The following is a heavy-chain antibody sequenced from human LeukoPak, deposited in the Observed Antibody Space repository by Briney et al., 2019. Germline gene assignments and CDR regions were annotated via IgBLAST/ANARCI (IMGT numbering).Heavy chain of an antibody. CDR2: ISSSGSTI. J-gene: IGHJ4*02. CDR1: GFTFSSYE. Sequence: PGGSLRLSCAASGFTFSSYEMNWVRQAPGKGLEWVSYISSSGSTIYYADSVEGRFTISRDNAKNSLYLQMNSLRAEDTAVYYCARGHGGATIDYWGQGTLVTVSS. CDR3: ARGHGGATIDY. D-gene: IGHD1-26*01. V-gene: IGHV3-48*03.